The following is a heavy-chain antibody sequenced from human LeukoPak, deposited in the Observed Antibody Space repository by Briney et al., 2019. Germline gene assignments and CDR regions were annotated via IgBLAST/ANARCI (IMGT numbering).Heavy chain of an antibody. V-gene: IGHV4-34*01. CDR1: GGSFSGYY. CDR2: INHSGST. CDR3: ASRGFYSSGWYGGFDY. Sequence: SETLSLTCAVYGGSFSGYYWSWIRQPPGKGLEWIGEINHSGSTNYNSSLKSRVTISVDTSKNQFSLKLSSVTAADTAVYYCASRGFYSSGWYGGFDYWGQGTLVTVSS. J-gene: IGHJ4*02. D-gene: IGHD6-19*01.